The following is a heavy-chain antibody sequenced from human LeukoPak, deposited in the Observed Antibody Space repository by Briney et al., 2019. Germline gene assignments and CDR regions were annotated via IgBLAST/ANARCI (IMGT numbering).Heavy chain of an antibody. CDR1: GFTFSSYG. D-gene: IGHD1-26*01. CDR2: IRYDGSNK. Sequence: SGGSLRLSCAASGFTFSSYGMHWVRQAPGKGLEWVAFIRYDGSNKYYADSVKGRFTISRDNAENSLFLQMSSLRVEDTAVYYCARGDVGTTLYYGMDVWGQGTTVTVSS. CDR3: ARGDVGTTLYYGMDV. J-gene: IGHJ6*02. V-gene: IGHV3-30*02.